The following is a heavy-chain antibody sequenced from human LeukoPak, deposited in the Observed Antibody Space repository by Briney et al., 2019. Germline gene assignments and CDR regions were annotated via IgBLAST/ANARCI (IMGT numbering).Heavy chain of an antibody. CDR2: ISAYNGNT. V-gene: IGHV1-18*01. CDR3: ARDTTPPYYYYYGMDV. CDR1: GYTFTSYG. D-gene: IGHD1-1*01. Sequence: ASVKVSCKASGYTFTSYGISWVRQAPGQGLEWMGWISAYNGNTNYAQKLQGRVTMTTDTSTSTAYMELRSLRSDDTAVYYCARDTTPPYYYYYGMDVWGQGTTVTASS. J-gene: IGHJ6*02.